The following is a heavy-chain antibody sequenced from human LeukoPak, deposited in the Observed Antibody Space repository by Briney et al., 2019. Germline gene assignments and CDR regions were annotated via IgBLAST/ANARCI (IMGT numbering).Heavy chain of an antibody. Sequence: PETLSLTCTVSGGSISSYYWSWIRQPPGKGLEWIGYIYYSGSTNYNPSLKSRVTISVDTSKNQFSLKLSSVTAADTAVYHCASLSRGYQGVGYWGQETLVTVSS. CDR2: IYYSGST. D-gene: IGHD5-18*01. CDR3: ASLSRGYQGVGY. J-gene: IGHJ4*02. CDR1: GGSISSYY. V-gene: IGHV4-59*01.